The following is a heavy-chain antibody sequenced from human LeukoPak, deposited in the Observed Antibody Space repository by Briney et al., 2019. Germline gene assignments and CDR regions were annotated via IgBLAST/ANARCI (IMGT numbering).Heavy chain of an antibody. CDR3: ARGARGWYLRF. V-gene: IGHV4-34*01. CDR2: INHSGST. Sequence: SETLSLTCAVYGGSFSGYYWSWIRQPPGKGLEWIGEINHSGSTNYNPSLKSRVTISVDTSKNQFSLKLSSVTAADTAVYYCARGARGWYLRFWGQGTLVTVSS. CDR1: GGSFSGYY. J-gene: IGHJ4*02. D-gene: IGHD6-19*01.